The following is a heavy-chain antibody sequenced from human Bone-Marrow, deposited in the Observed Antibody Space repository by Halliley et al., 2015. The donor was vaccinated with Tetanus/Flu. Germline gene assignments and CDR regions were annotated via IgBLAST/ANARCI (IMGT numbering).Heavy chain of an antibody. CDR3: ARTSDY. V-gene: IGHV3-74*01. J-gene: IGHJ4*02. Sequence: RQAPGKGLVWVSRINSDGSSTNYADSAKGRFSISRDNAKNMLYLQMNSLRAEDTAVYYCARTSDYWGQGTLVTVSS. CDR2: INSDGSST.